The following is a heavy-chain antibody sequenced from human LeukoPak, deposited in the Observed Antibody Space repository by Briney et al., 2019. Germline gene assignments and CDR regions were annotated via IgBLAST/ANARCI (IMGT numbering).Heavy chain of an antibody. V-gene: IGHV4-4*09. CDR1: GGSTSDSY. Sequence: PSETLSLTCTVSGGSTSDSYWSWIRQPPGKGLEWIGYIYTSGSTNYNPSLRSRVTMSVATSKDQFSLRLSSVTAADTAVYYCARGANKWNYWFEPWGQGTLVTVSS. CDR3: ARGANKWNYWFEP. D-gene: IGHD1-20*01. CDR2: IYTSGST. J-gene: IGHJ5*02.